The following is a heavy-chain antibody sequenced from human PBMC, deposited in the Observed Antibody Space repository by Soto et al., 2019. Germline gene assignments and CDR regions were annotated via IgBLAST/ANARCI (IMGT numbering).Heavy chain of an antibody. CDR2: IYKSATT. V-gene: IGHV4-30-4*01. D-gene: IGHD7-27*01. CDR1: GDSISNLDYF. J-gene: IGHJ5*01. CDR3: ARGRYCLTGRCFPNWFDS. Sequence: SETLSLTCSVSGDSISNLDYFWAWIRQPPGQALEYIGYIYKSATTYYNPSFASRVAISVDTSKRQFSLNVTFVTAADTAVYFCARGRYCLTGRCFPNWFDSWGQGALVTVSS.